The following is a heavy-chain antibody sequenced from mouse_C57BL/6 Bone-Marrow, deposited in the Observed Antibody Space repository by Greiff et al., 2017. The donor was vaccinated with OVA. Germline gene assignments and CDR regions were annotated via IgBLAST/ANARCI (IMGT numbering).Heavy chain of an antibody. CDR3: AFTTVVATEWYFDV. V-gene: IGHV2-9*01. Sequence: VQLQQSGPGLVAPSQSLSITCTVSGFSLTSYGVDWVRQPPGKGLEWLGVIWGGGSTNYNSAPMSRLGISKDNSKSQVFLKMNSLQTDDTAMYYCAFTTVVATEWYFDVWGTGTTVTVSS. CDR2: IWGGGST. J-gene: IGHJ1*03. CDR1: GFSLTSYG. D-gene: IGHD1-1*01.